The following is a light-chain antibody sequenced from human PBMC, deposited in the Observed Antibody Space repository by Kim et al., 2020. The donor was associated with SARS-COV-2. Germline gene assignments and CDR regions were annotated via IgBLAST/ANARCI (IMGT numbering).Light chain of an antibody. V-gene: IGLV10-54*01. CDR3: SAWDSSLSAYV. CDR1: SNNVGNQG. J-gene: IGLJ1*01. CDR2: RNN. Sequence: QTATTTCTGNSNNVGNQGAAWLQQHQGHPPKLLSYRNNNRPSGISERLSASRSGNTASLTITGLQPEDEADYYCSAWDSSLSAYVFGTGTKVTVL.